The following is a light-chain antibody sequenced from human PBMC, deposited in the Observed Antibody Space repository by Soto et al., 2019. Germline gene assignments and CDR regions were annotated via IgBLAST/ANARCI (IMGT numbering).Light chain of an antibody. J-gene: IGKJ1*01. CDR1: QSVSSD. Sequence: EIMMTQSPATLSVSPGERATLSCRASQSVSSDLAWYHQKPGQAPRLLIYGASTRATGIPARFSGSGSGTEFTLTINSLQSEDFAVYYCQQYNSWPRTFGQGTKVDI. CDR2: GAS. CDR3: QQYNSWPRT. V-gene: IGKV3-15*01.